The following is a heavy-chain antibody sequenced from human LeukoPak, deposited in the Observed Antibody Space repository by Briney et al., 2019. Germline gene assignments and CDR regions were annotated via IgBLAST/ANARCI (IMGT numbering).Heavy chain of an antibody. Sequence: SETLSLTCAVYGGSFSGYYWSWIRQPPGKGLEWIGEINHSGSTNYNPSLKSRVTISVDTSKNQFSLNLSSVTAADTAVYYCARRPRGVIIKSWFDSWGQGTLVTVSS. J-gene: IGHJ5*01. CDR1: GGSFSGYY. CDR3: ARRPRGVIIKSWFDS. D-gene: IGHD3-10*01. CDR2: INHSGST. V-gene: IGHV4-34*01.